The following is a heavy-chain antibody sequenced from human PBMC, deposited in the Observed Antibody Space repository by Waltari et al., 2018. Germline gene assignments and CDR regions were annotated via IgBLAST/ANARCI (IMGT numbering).Heavy chain of an antibody. D-gene: IGHD2-2*01. Sequence: QLQLQESGSGLVKPSQTLSLTCAVSGGSISSGGYSWSWIRPPPGKGLEWIGYIYHSGSTYYNPSLKSRVTISVDRSKNQFSLKLSSVTAADTAVYYCAREGPCHCSSTSCYSHWGQGTLVTVSS. J-gene: IGHJ4*02. V-gene: IGHV4-30-2*01. CDR1: GGSISSGGYS. CDR3: AREGPCHCSSTSCYSH. CDR2: IYHSGST.